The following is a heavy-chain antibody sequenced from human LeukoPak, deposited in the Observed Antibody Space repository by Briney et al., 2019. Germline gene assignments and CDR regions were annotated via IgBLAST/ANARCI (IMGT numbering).Heavy chain of an antibody. Sequence: PGGSLRLSCAASGFTFSSYGMHWVRQAPGKGLEWVAVIWYDGSNKYYADSVKGRFTISRDNSKNTLYLQMNSLRAEDTAVYYCARVREQYDFWSGYYENYYYYGMDVWGQGTTVTVSS. V-gene: IGHV3-33*01. CDR1: GFTFSSYG. J-gene: IGHJ6*02. CDR3: ARVREQYDFWSGYYENYYYYGMDV. D-gene: IGHD3-3*01. CDR2: IWYDGSNK.